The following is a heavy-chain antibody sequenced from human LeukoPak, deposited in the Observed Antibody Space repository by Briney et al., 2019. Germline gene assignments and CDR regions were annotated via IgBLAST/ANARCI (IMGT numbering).Heavy chain of an antibody. CDR2: NSSSISYI. CDR1: GFTLSSEK. D-gene: IGHD6-13*01. CDR3: ARWGNIAAAGAYYYYYYMYV. Sequence: GALQLSCAASGFTLSSEKMNGVHPAPGKGRGWVSFNSSSISYIYYADSVKGRFTISRDNAKNSLYLQMNSLRAEDTAVYYCARWGNIAAAGAYYYYYYMYVWGKGTTVTVSS. V-gene: IGHV3-21*01. J-gene: IGHJ6*03.